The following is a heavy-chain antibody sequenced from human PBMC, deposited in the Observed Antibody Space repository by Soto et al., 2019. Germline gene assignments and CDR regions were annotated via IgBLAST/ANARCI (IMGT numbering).Heavy chain of an antibody. D-gene: IGHD5-12*01. CDR1: GYTFTSYG. Sequence: QVQLVQSGAEVKKPGASVKVSCKASGYTFTSYGINWVRQAPGQGLEWMGWISAYNGNTHYAQKLQGRVTMTTDTSTSTVYMELRSVRSDDTAVYYCARVQCCYDFAYWGQGTLFTVSS. CDR3: ARVQCCYDFAY. V-gene: IGHV1-18*01. J-gene: IGHJ4*02. CDR2: ISAYNGNT.